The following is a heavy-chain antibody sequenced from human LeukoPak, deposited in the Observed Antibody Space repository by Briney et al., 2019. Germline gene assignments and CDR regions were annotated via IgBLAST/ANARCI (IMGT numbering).Heavy chain of an antibody. J-gene: IGHJ4*02. D-gene: IGHD6-13*01. CDR1: GGTFSSYA. V-gene: IGHV1-69*04. CDR2: IIPILGIA. Sequence: SVKVSCKASGGTFSSYAISWVQQAPGQGLEWMGRIIPILGIANYAQKFQGRVTITADKSTSTAYMELSSLRSEDTAVYYCARAAAGNFDYWGQGTLVTVSS. CDR3: ARAAAGNFDY.